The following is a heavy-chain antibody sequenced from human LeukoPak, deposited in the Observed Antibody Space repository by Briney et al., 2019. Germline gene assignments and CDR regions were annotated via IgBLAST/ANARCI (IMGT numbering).Heavy chain of an antibody. V-gene: IGHV3-7*03. D-gene: IGHD2-2*01. CDR1: GFTFSNYW. J-gene: IGHJ4*02. CDR3: AKDLGGSATTV. Sequence: GGSLRLSCVASGFTFSNYWMTWVRQAPGKGLEWVANIREDGSEKNYADSVKGRFTISRDNAKNSLFLQMNSLRVEDTALYYCAKDLGGSATTVWGQGTLVTVSS. CDR2: IREDGSEK.